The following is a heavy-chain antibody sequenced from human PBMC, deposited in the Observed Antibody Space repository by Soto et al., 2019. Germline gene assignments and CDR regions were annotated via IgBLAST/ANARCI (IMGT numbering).Heavy chain of an antibody. CDR3: ARARLIYYYYYGMDV. D-gene: IGHD2-21*01. CDR1: GGTFSSYA. V-gene: IGHV1-69*13. CDR2: IIPIFGTA. J-gene: IGHJ6*02. Sequence: ASVKVSCKASGGTFSSYAISWVRQAPGQGLEWMGGIIPIFGTANYAQKFQGRVTITADESTSTAYMGLSSLRSEDTAVCYCARARLIYYYYYGMDVWGQGTTVTVSS.